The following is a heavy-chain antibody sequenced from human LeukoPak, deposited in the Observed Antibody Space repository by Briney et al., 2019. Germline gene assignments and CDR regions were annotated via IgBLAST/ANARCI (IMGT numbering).Heavy chain of an antibody. Sequence: SETLSLTCTVSGYSISSGYYWGWIRQPPGKGLEWIGSIYHSGSTYYNPSLKSRVTISVDTSKNRFSLKLCSVTAADTAVYYCAREQQLEDAFDIWGQGTMVTVSS. CDR1: GYSISSGYY. D-gene: IGHD6-6*01. CDR3: AREQQLEDAFDI. J-gene: IGHJ3*02. CDR2: IYHSGST. V-gene: IGHV4-38-2*02.